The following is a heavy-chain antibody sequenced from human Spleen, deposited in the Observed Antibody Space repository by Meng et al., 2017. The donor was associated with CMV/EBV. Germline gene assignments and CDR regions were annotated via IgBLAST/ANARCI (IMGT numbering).Heavy chain of an antibody. D-gene: IGHD6-19*01. V-gene: IGHV1-69*10. Sequence: SVKVSCKASGYTFTGYYMHWVRQAPGQGLEWMGGIIPILGIANYAQKFQGRVTITADKSTSTAYMELSSLRSEDTAVYYCARGVAVAGGRFDPWGQGTLVTVSS. CDR1: GYTFTGYY. J-gene: IGHJ5*02. CDR2: IIPILGIA. CDR3: ARGVAVAGGRFDP.